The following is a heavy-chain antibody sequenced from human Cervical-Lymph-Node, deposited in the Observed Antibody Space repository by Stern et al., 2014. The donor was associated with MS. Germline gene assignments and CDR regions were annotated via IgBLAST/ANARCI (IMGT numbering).Heavy chain of an antibody. CDR2: ITNVGST. D-gene: IGHD1-1*01. V-gene: IGHV3-53*01. Sequence: EVQLVESGGGVIQPGGSLRLSCTASGFTVSRVYMTWVRQAPGKGLEWFSLITNVGSTFYTDSVKGRFTISRDDSKNTVYLHMTSLRAEDTAMYYCARDTSSPERSDWWGQGTLVTVSS. J-gene: IGHJ4*02. CDR1: GFTVSRVY. CDR3: ARDTSSPERSDW.